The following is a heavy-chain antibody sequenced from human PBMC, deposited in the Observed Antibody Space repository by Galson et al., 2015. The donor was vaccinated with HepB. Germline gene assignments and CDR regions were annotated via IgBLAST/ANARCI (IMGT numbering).Heavy chain of an antibody. V-gene: IGHV5-51*01. CDR2: IYPGDSDT. CDR3: AGRHYYGSGSCGELCQPSIEVAFDI. Sequence: QSGAEVKKPGESLKISCTGSGYSFTSYWIGWVRQMPGKGLEWMGIIYPGDSDTRYSPSFQGQVTISADKSISTAYLQWSSLKASDTAMYYCAGRHYYGSGSCGELCQPSIEVAFDIWGQGTMVTVSS. CDR1: GYSFTSYW. J-gene: IGHJ3*02. D-gene: IGHD3-10*01.